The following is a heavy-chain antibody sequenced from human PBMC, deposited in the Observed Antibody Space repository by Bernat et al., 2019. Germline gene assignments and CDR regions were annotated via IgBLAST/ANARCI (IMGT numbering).Heavy chain of an antibody. V-gene: IGHV3-23*04. D-gene: IGHD3-10*01. J-gene: IGHJ4*02. Sequence: VQLVESGGGVVQPGRSLRLSCAASGFTFSSYAMSWVRQAPGKGLEWVSFISASGGSTYYADSVKGRFTISRDNSKNTVYLQMNSLRAEDTAVYYCAKAILSLVRGVTPGYYFDYWGQGTLVTVSS. CDR2: ISASGGST. CDR1: GFTFSSYA. CDR3: AKAILSLVRGVTPGYYFDY.